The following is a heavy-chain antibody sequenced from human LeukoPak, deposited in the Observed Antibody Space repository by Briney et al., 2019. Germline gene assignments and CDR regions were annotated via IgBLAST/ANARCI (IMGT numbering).Heavy chain of an antibody. J-gene: IGHJ4*02. V-gene: IGHV3-15*01. CDR2: IKSKTDGGTT. CDR1: GFTFNNAW. Sequence: GGSLRLSCAASGFTFNNAWMSWVRQAPGKGREWVGRIKSKTDGGTTDYAAPVKGRFTISRDDSKNTLYLQMNSLKTEDTAVYYCTTEPGDYGDYADYWGQGTLVTVSS. D-gene: IGHD4-17*01. CDR3: TTEPGDYGDYADY.